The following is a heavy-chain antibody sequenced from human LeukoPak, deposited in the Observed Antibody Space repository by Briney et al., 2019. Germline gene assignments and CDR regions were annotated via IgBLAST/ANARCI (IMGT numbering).Heavy chain of an antibody. CDR1: GYTFTSYY. D-gene: IGHD3-9*01. V-gene: IGHV1-46*01. J-gene: IGHJ5*02. Sequence: ASVKVSCTASGYTFTSYYIHWVRQAPGQGLEWMGIVNPSGGSTGYAQKFQGRVTMTRDTSTTTVYMELSSLRSEDTAVYYCARDLGYDILTGYSGNNWFDPWGQGTLVTVSS. CDR2: VNPSGGST. CDR3: ARDLGYDILTGYSGNNWFDP.